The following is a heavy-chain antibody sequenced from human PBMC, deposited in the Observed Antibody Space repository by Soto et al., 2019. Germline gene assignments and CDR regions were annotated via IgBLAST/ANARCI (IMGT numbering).Heavy chain of an antibody. Sequence: GGSLILSCAASGFTFSDYFMSWIRQAPGKGLEWVSFISGSSDNIKYADSVKGRFTISRDNAKNSLYLQMNSLRAEDTAVYYCVRDSARIVVVPRIDGDNWLDPSGQRNMVAVSS. CDR3: VRDSARIVVVPRIDGDNWLDP. D-gene: IGHD2-2*01. V-gene: IGHV3-11*06. CDR1: GFTFSDYF. J-gene: IGHJ5*02. CDR2: ISGSSDNI.